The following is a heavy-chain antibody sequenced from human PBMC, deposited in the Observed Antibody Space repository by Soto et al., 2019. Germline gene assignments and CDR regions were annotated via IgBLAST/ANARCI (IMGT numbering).Heavy chain of an antibody. V-gene: IGHV3-48*01. CDR3: ARSLAAAGTNWFDP. Sequence: EVQLVESGGGLVQPGGSLRLSCAASGFTFSSYSMNWVRQAPGKGLEWVSYISSSSSTIYYADSVKGRFTISRDNANNSLYLQMNSLRAEDTAVYYCARSLAAAGTNWFDPWGQGTLVTVSS. CDR1: GFTFSSYS. J-gene: IGHJ5*02. CDR2: ISSSSSTI. D-gene: IGHD6-13*01.